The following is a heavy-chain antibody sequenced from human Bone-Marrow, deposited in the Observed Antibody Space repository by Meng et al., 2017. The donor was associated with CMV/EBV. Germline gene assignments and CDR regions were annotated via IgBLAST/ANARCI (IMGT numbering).Heavy chain of an antibody. Sequence: GESLKISCAASGFTFSSYGMHWVRQAPGKGLEWVSYISSSSSTIYYADSVKGRFTISRDNAKNSLYLQMNSLRAEDTAVYYCARVGLNDYWGQGTLVTVSS. CDR3: ARVGLNDY. CDR2: ISSSSSTI. D-gene: IGHD2-2*03. CDR1: GFTFSSYG. V-gene: IGHV3-48*04. J-gene: IGHJ4*02.